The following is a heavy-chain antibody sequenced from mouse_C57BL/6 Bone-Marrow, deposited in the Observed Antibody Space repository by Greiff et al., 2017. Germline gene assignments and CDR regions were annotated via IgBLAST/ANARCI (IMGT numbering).Heavy chain of an antibody. V-gene: IGHV1-18*01. Sequence: VQLQQSGPELVKPGASVKIPCKASGYTFTDYNMDWVKQSHGKSLEWIGDINPNNGGTIYNQKFKGKATLTVDKSSSTAYMELRSLTSEDTAVYYCARGKVGGYYRVPLAYWGQGTLVTVSA. CDR3: ARGKVGGYYRVPLAY. CDR2: INPNNGGT. D-gene: IGHD2-3*01. CDR1: GYTFTDYN. J-gene: IGHJ3*01.